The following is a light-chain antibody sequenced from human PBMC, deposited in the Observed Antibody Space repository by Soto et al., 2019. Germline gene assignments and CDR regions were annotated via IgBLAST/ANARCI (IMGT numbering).Light chain of an antibody. CDR3: CSYAGRYTWV. Sequence: QSVLSQPRSVSGSPGQSVTISCTGTSSDVGGYNSVSWYQQHPGKAPKLMIYDVSKRPSGVPDRFSGSKSGNTASLTNSGLQAEDEADDYCCSYAGRYTWVFGGGTKVTVL. CDR2: DVS. J-gene: IGLJ3*02. V-gene: IGLV2-11*01. CDR1: SSDVGGYNS.